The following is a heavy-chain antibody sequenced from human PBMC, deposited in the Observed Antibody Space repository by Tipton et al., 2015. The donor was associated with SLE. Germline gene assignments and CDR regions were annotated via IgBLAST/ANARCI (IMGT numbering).Heavy chain of an antibody. CDR3: AAGSLPGLYYYYMDV. CDR2: INHSGST. D-gene: IGHD3-10*01. V-gene: IGHV4-34*09. CDR1: GGSFSGFY. J-gene: IGHJ6*03. Sequence: LRLSCAVYGGSFSGFYWSWIRQPPGRGLEWIGEINHSGSTNYNPSLKSRVTMSVDTSDNQFSLTLRSVTAADTAVYYCAAGSLPGLYYYYMDVWGKGTTVTVSS.